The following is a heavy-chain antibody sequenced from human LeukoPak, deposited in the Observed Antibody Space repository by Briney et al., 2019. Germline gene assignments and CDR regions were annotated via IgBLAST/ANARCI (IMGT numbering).Heavy chain of an antibody. J-gene: IGHJ4*02. Sequence: PGGSLRLSCAASGFTFSDYYMSWIRQAPGKGLEWVSAISGSGGSTYYADSVKGRFTISRDNSKNTLYLQMNSLRAEDTAVYYCAKAGWSGSYTVDYWGQGTLVTVSS. CDR2: ISGSGGST. CDR3: AKAGWSGSYTVDY. V-gene: IGHV3-23*01. D-gene: IGHD1-26*01. CDR1: GFTFSDYY.